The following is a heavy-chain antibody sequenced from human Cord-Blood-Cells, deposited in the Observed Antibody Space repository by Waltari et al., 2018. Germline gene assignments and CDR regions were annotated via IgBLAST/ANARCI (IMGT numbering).Heavy chain of an antibody. Sequence: QLQLQESGPGLVKPSETLSLTCTVSGCSLSSSSYYWGWIRQPPGKGLEWIGSIYYSGSTYYNPSLKSRFTISLDTSKNQFSLKLSSVTAADTAVYYCASIAVAGLLFDYWGQGTLVTVSS. J-gene: IGHJ4*02. CDR3: ASIAVAGLLFDY. V-gene: IGHV4-39*01. CDR1: GCSLSSSSYY. CDR2: IYYSGST. D-gene: IGHD6-19*01.